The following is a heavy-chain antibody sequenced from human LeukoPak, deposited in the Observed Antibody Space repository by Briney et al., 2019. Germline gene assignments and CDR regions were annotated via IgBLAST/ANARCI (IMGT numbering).Heavy chain of an antibody. D-gene: IGHD2-21*02. J-gene: IGHJ4*02. CDR2: ISGSGGST. Sequence: PGGSLRLSCAASGFTFSSYAMSWVRQAPGKGLEWVSAISGSGGSTYYADSVKGRFTISRDNSKNTLYLQMNSLRAEDTAVYYCAKSLAYCGGDCYSFDYWAQGTLVTVSS. CDR1: GFTFSSYA. CDR3: AKSLAYCGGDCYSFDY. V-gene: IGHV3-23*01.